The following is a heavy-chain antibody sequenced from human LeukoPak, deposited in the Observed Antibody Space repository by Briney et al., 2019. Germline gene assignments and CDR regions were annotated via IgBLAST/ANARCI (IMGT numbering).Heavy chain of an antibody. J-gene: IGHJ4*02. CDR3: ARVHSSSEHRIFVY. Sequence: SETLSLTCAVYGGSFSGYYWSWIRQPPGKGLEWIGEINHSGSTNYNPSLKSRVTISVDTSKNQFSLKLSSVTAADTAVYYCARVHSSSEHRIFVYWGQGTLVTVSS. CDR1: GGSFSGYY. V-gene: IGHV4-34*01. CDR2: INHSGST. D-gene: IGHD6-13*01.